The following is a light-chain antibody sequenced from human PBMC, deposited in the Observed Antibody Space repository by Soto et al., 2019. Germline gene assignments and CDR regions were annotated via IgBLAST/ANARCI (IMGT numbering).Light chain of an antibody. V-gene: IGLV2-14*01. CDR3: SSYRSRSTLLYV. CDR1: NSDVGGYNY. Sequence: QSALTQPASVSGSPGQSITISCTGTNSDVGGYNYVSWYQQHPGKAPKLMIYDVSNRPSGVSNRFSGSKSGNTASLTISGLQAEDEADYYCSSYRSRSTLLYVFGTGTKLTVL. CDR2: DVS. J-gene: IGLJ1*01.